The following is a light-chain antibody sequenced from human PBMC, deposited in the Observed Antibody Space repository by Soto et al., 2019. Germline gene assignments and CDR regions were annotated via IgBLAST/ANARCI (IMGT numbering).Light chain of an antibody. CDR1: SSDVGGYNY. V-gene: IGLV2-14*01. Sequence: QSALTQPASVSGSPGQSITISCTGTSSDVGGYNYVSWYQQDPGKAPKLMIYDVTNRPSGVSNRFSGSKSGNTASLTISGLQAEDEADYYGTSYTSRITRYVFGGGTKLTVL. J-gene: IGLJ3*02. CDR2: DVT. CDR3: TSYTSRITRYV.